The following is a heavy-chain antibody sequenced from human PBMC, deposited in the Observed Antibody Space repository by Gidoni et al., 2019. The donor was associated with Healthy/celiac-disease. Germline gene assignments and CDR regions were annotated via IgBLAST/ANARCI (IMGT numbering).Heavy chain of an antibody. CDR3: AYTGYYDFWSGYYPSPHYYFDY. CDR2: IYTSGST. D-gene: IGHD3-3*01. V-gene: IGHV4-61*02. CDR1: GGSISSGSYY. Sequence: QVKLQASGPGLVKPSQTLSLTCTVSGGSISSGSYYRSWIRQPTGKGLEWIGRIYTSGSTNYNPSLKSRVTISVDTSKNQFSLKLSSVTAADTAVYYCAYTGYYDFWSGYYPSPHYYFDYWGQGTLVTVSS. J-gene: IGHJ4*02.